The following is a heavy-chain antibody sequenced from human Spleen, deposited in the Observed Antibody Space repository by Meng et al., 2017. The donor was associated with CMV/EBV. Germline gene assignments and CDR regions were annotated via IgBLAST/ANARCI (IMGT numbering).Heavy chain of an antibody. CDR1: GFTFSSYW. V-gene: IGHV3-74*01. D-gene: IGHD3-3*01. J-gene: IGHJ4*02. CDR2: INSDGSST. CDR3: AKDYYDFWSGYYTWYFDY. Sequence: GESLKISCAASGFTFSSYWMHWVRQAPGKGLVWVSRINSDGSSTSYADSVKGRFTISRDNAKNTLYLQMNSLRAEDTAVYYCAKDYYDFWSGYYTWYFDYWGQGTLVTVSS.